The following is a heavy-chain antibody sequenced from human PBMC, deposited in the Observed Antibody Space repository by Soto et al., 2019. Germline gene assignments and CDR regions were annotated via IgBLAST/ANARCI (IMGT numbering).Heavy chain of an antibody. CDR1: GFTFSSYA. J-gene: IGHJ3*02. V-gene: IGHV3-64D*09. Sequence: GGSLRLSCSASGFTFSSYAMHWVRQAPGKGLEYVSAISSNGGSTYYADSVKGRFTISRDNSKNTLYLQMSSLRAEETAVYYCVKDRALIAAAALEAFDIWGQGTMVTVS. CDR2: ISSNGGST. D-gene: IGHD6-13*01. CDR3: VKDRALIAAAALEAFDI.